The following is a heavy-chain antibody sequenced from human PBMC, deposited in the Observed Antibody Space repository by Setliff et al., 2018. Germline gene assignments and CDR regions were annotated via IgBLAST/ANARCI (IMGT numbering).Heavy chain of an antibody. Sequence: PSETLSLTCTVSGGSISSSSYYWGWIRQPPGKGLEWIGSIYYSGSTYYNPSLKSRVTISVDTSKNQFSLKLSSVTAADTAVYYCARDRTRFTMVRGVIITRAFDYWGQGTLVTVSS. CDR2: IYYSGST. CDR3: ARDRTRFTMVRGVIITRAFDY. J-gene: IGHJ4*02. D-gene: IGHD3-10*01. V-gene: IGHV4-39*07. CDR1: GGSISSSSYY.